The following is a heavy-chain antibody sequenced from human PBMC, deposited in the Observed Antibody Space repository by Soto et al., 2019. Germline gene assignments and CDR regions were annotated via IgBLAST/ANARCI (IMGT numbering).Heavy chain of an antibody. CDR2: IYPGDSDT. V-gene: IGHV5-51*01. CDR3: ATTPYAYCGGDCYSGAFDI. D-gene: IGHD2-21*02. CDR1: GYSFTSYW. Sequence: GESLKISCKGSGYSFTSYWIGWVRQMPGKGLEWMGIIYPGDSDTRYSPSFQGQVTISADKSISTAYLQWSSLKALDTAMYYCATTPYAYCGGDCYSGAFDIWGQGTMVTVSS. J-gene: IGHJ3*02.